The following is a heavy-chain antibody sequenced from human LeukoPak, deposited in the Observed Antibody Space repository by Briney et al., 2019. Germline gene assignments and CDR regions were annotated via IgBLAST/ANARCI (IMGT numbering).Heavy chain of an antibody. CDR2: IYPDDSDT. CDR1: EYSFPNYC. D-gene: IGHD6-13*01. CDR3: AIGRGGQQLGDY. J-gene: IGHJ4*02. Sequence: GESLKISCKHSEYSFPNYCIGWVRQMPGKGLEWMGIIYPDDSDTRYSPSFQGQVTISADKSISTAYLQWSSLKASDAAMYYCAIGRGGQQLGDYWGQGTLVTVSS. V-gene: IGHV5-51*01.